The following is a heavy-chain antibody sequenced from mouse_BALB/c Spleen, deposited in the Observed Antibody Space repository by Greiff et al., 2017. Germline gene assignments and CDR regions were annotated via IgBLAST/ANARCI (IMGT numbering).Heavy chain of an antibody. CDR2: FLLGSGST. Sequence: QVHLQPSGAELLKPGASVKLSCKATGYTFSSYWLAWVKQRPGHGLEWIGEFLLGSGSTNDNEKFKGKATFTAATSSTTAYMQLSSLTSEDSAVYYCARGGIYFDYWGQGTTLTVSS. V-gene: IGHV1-9*01. CDR1: GYTFSSYW. CDR3: ARGGIYFDY. J-gene: IGHJ2*01.